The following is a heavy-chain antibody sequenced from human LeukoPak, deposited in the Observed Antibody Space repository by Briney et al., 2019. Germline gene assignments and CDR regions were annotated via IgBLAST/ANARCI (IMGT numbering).Heavy chain of an antibody. CDR2: IKPDGSEK. J-gene: IGHJ4*02. CDR3: AGGGSVYDY. Sequence: PGGSLRLSCAASGFTFSFYWMSWVRQAPGKGLEWVANIKPDGSEKFYVDSVKGRFTISKDNAENSLYLQMNSLRADDTAVYYCAGGGSVYDYWGQGTLVTVSS. D-gene: IGHD5/OR15-5a*01. V-gene: IGHV3-7*01. CDR1: GFTFSFYW.